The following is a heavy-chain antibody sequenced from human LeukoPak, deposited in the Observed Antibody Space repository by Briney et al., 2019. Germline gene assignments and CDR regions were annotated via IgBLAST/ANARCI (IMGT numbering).Heavy chain of an antibody. J-gene: IGHJ4*02. V-gene: IGHV4-31*03. Sequence: SETLSLTCTVSGGSISSGGYYWSWIRQHPGKGLEWIGYIYYSGSTYYNPSLKSRVTISVDTSKNQFSLKLSSVTAADTAVYYCARVPSYSYVALDYWGQGTLVTASS. CDR1: GGSISSGGYY. CDR3: ARVPSYSYVALDY. D-gene: IGHD5-18*01. CDR2: IYYSGST.